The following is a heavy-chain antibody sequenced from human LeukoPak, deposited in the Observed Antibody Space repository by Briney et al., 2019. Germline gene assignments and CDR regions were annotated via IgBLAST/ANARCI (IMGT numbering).Heavy chain of an antibody. CDR1: GFTFSSYA. CDR2: ISVDGSNK. J-gene: IGHJ4*02. V-gene: IGHV3-30*03. CDR3: ARDKSHNSAWFLGCDS. Sequence: GGSLRLSCAASGFTFSSYAMSWVRQAPGKGLEWLAIISVDGSNKYYADSVKDRFSISRDNSKNTVFLHMSSLSVEDTAIYYCARDKSHNSAWFLGCDSWGQGTLVIVSS. D-gene: IGHD6-19*01.